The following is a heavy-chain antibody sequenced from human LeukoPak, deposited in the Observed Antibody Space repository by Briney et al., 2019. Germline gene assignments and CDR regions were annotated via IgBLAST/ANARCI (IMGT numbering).Heavy chain of an antibody. D-gene: IGHD6-13*01. CDR2: IWYDGSNK. V-gene: IGHV3-33*08. CDR1: GFTFDDYA. CDR3: ARAELVPGKNWFDP. Sequence: GRSLRLSRAASGFTFDDYAMHWVRQAPGKGLEWVAVIWYDGSNKYYADSVKGRFTISRDNSKNTLYLQMNSLRAEDTAVYYCARAELVPGKNWFDPWGQGTLVTVSS. J-gene: IGHJ5*02.